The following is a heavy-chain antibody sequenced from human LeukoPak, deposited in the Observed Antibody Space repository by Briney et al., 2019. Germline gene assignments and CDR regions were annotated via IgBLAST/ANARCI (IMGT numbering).Heavy chain of an antibody. CDR1: GFTFSSYG. V-gene: IGHV3-30*18. J-gene: IGHJ6*02. D-gene: IGHD3-3*01. Sequence: PGRSLRLSCAASGFTFSSYGMHWVRQAPGKGLEWVAVISYDGSNKYYADSVKGRFTISRDNSKNTLYLQMNSLRAEDTAVYYCAKEYLEWLFIYYGMDVWGQGTTVTVSS. CDR3: AKEYLEWLFIYYGMDV. CDR2: ISYDGSNK.